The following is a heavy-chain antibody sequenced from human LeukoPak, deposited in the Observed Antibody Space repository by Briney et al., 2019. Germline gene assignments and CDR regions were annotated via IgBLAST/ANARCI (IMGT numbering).Heavy chain of an antibody. Sequence: GASVKVSCKASGYTFTSYGISWVRQAPGQGLEWMGWISAYNGNTNYAQKLQGRVTMTTDTSTSTAYMELRSLRSDDTAVYYCAREAAGPWELQVPMDYWGQGTLVTVSS. CDR2: ISAYNGNT. CDR1: GYTFTSYG. CDR3: AREAAGPWELQVPMDY. J-gene: IGHJ4*02. D-gene: IGHD1-26*01. V-gene: IGHV1-18*01.